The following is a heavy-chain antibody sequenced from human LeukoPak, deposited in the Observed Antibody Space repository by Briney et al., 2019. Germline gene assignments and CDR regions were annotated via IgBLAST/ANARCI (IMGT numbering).Heavy chain of an antibody. D-gene: IGHD2-8*01. CDR1: GGSISSYY. J-gene: IGHJ4*02. V-gene: IGHV4-59*08. CDR3: ARRNPGYCTNGVCLNGGFDY. CDR2: IYYSGST. Sequence: TPSETLSLTCTVSGGSISSYYWSWIRQPPGKGLEWIGYIYYSGSTNYNPSLKSRVTISVDTSKNQFSLKLSSVTAADTAVYYCARRNPGYCTNGVCLNGGFDYWGQGTLVTVSS.